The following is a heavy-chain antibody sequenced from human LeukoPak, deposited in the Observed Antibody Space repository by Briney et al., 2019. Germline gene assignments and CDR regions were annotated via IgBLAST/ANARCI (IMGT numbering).Heavy chain of an antibody. V-gene: IGHV4-34*01. Sequence: PSETLSLTCAVYGGSFSDYWWTRIRQSPGKGLEWIGEVNHSGRTNYNPSLKSRVSISVDRSKKQFSLKLSSVTAADTAVYYCARVSWSTFLFDYWGQGTLVTVSS. CDR1: GGSFSDYW. CDR3: ARVSWSTFLFDY. D-gene: IGHD2/OR15-2a*01. J-gene: IGHJ4*02. CDR2: VNHSGRT.